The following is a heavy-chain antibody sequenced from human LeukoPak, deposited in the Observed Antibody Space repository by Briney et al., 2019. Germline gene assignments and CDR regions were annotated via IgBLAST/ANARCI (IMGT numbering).Heavy chain of an antibody. V-gene: IGHV1-18*04. CDR2: INPHSGDT. CDR3: ARRSYYYYYYMDV. Sequence: ASVKVSCKASGYTFTGYYIHWLRQAPGQGLEWMGWINPHSGDTNYAQKLQGRVTMTTDTSTSTAYMELRSLRSDDTAVYYCARRSYYYYYYMDVWGKGTTVTVSS. CDR1: GYTFTGYY. J-gene: IGHJ6*03.